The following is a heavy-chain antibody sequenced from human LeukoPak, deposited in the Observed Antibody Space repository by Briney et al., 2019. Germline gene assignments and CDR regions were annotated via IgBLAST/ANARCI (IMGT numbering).Heavy chain of an antibody. V-gene: IGHV4-34*01. J-gene: IGHJ4*02. CDR1: GGSFCGYY. CDR2: INHSGST. D-gene: IGHD4-23*01. CDR3: ARHRMTTVVTARLDY. Sequence: PSETLSLTCAVYGGSFCGYYWSWIRQPPGKGLEWIGEINHSGSTNYNPSLKSRVTISVDTSKNQFSLKLSSVTAADTAVYYCARHRMTTVVTARLDYWGQGTLVTVSS.